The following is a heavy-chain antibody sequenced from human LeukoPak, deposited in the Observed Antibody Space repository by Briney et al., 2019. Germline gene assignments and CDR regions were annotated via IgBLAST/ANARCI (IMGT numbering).Heavy chain of an antibody. D-gene: IGHD4-11*01. V-gene: IGHV3-30*02. CDR2: IRHDGTND. J-gene: IGHJ4*02. Sequence: GGSLRLSCAASGLRFSTYGMHWVRQAQGKGLEWVAYIRHDGTNDHYADSVKGRFTIYRDNPKNTLYLQMYSLRAEDTAIYFCVKDPPSPDPYTNYLFDYWGQGTLVTVSS. CDR1: GLRFSTYG. CDR3: VKDPPSPDPYTNYLFDY.